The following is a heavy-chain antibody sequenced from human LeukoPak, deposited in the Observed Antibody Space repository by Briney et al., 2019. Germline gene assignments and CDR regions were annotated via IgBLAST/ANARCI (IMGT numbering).Heavy chain of an antibody. Sequence: GGSLRLSCAASGFTFSSYWMHWVRQAPGKGLVWVSRINSDGSSTSYAGSVKGRFTISRDNAKNTLYLQMNSLRAEDTAVYYCARVQGGSYQPLDYWGQGTLVTVSS. V-gene: IGHV3-74*01. CDR1: GFTFSSYW. D-gene: IGHD1-26*01. CDR2: INSDGSST. CDR3: ARVQGGSYQPLDY. J-gene: IGHJ4*02.